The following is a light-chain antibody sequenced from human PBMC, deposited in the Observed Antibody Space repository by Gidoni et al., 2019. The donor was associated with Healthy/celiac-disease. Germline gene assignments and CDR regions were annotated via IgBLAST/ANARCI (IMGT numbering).Light chain of an antibody. CDR2: EVS. CDR3: CSYAGSSPVV. V-gene: IGLV2-23*02. J-gene: IGLJ2*01. CDR1: SSDVGSYNL. Sequence: QSALTQPASVSGSPGQSITISCTGTSSDVGSYNLVSWYQQHPGKAPKLMIYEVSKRPSRVSNRFSGSKSGNTASLTISGLQAEDEADYYCCSYAGSSPVVFGGGTKLTVL.